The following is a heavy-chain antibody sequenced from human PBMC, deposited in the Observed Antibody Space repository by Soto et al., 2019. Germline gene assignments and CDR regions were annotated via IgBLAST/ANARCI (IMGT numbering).Heavy chain of an antibody. CDR1: GFTVSSNY. D-gene: IGHD3-22*01. J-gene: IGHJ1*01. Sequence: ESGGGLVQPGGSLRLSCAASGFTVSSNYMSWVRQAPGKGLEWVSVIYSGGSTYYADSVKGRFTISRDNSKNTLYLQMNSLRAEDTAVYYCASQYYYDSSGYYYLFPEYFQHWGQGTLVTVSS. CDR2: IYSGGST. CDR3: ASQYYYDSSGYYYLFPEYFQH. V-gene: IGHV3-66*04.